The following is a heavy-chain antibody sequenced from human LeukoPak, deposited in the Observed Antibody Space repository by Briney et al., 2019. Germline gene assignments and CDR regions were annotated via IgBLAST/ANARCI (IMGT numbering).Heavy chain of an antibody. V-gene: IGHV3-33*06. D-gene: IGHD5-12*01. CDR1: GFTFSSYG. CDR2: IWYDGSNK. J-gene: IGHJ4*02. Sequence: GGSLRLSCAASGFTFSSYGMHWVHQAPGKGLEWVAVIWYDGSNKYYADSVKGRFTISRDNSKNTLYLQMNSLRAEDTAVYYCAKDETRGYSGYDLDYWGQGTLVTVSS. CDR3: AKDETRGYSGYDLDY.